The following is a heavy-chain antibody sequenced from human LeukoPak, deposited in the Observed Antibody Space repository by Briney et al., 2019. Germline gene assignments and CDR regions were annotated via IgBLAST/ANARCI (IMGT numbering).Heavy chain of an antibody. J-gene: IGHJ5*02. CDR1: GFTFSSYW. CDR3: ARDGKVPSNWFDP. D-gene: IGHD1-1*01. Sequence: GGSLRLSCAASGFTFSSYWMSWVRQAPGKGLEWVANIKQDGSEKYYVDSVKGRFTNSRDNAKNSLYLQMNSLRAEDTAVYYCARDGKVPSNWFDPWGQGTLVTVSS. CDR2: IKQDGSEK. V-gene: IGHV3-7*03.